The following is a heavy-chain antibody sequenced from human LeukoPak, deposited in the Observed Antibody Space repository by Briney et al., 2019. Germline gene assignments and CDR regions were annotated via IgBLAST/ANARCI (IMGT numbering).Heavy chain of an antibody. CDR2: IKSKTDGGTT. CDR3: AHRDTTMVRVDY. CDR1: GFTFRNAS. Sequence: GWSLRLSCAASGFTFRNASMSWVRQAPGKGLEWVGRIKSKTDGGTTDYAAPVKGRFTISRDDSKNTLYLQKNSLTTEDTAVYFCAHRDTTMVRVDYWGQGTLVTVSS. J-gene: IGHJ4*02. D-gene: IGHD5-18*01. V-gene: IGHV3-15*01.